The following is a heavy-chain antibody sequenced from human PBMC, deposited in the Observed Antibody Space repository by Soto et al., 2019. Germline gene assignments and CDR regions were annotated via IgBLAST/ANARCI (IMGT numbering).Heavy chain of an antibody. Sequence: GSLRLSCVASGISLSDNYMAWIRQAPGKGLEWLSYISNSDYTTYYTDSVKGRFTISRNNAKNSLYLQLNGLRVEDTAVYYCASGKWPLDYWGQGILVTVYS. CDR2: ISNSDYTT. CDR3: ASGKWPLDY. J-gene: IGHJ4*02. D-gene: IGHD5-12*01. V-gene: IGHV3-11*01. CDR1: GISLSDNY.